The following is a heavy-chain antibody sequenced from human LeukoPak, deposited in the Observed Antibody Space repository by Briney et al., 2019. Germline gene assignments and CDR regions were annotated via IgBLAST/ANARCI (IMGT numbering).Heavy chain of an antibody. Sequence: GGSLRLSCAASGFTFSSYGMHWVRQAPGKGLEWVAVIWYDGSNKYYADSVKGRFTISRDNAKNTLYLQMNSLRAEDTAVYYCARDPYDYVWGSYRYTGPFDYWGQGTLVTVSS. CDR2: IWYDGSNK. D-gene: IGHD3-16*02. CDR3: ARDPYDYVWGSYRYTGPFDY. V-gene: IGHV3-33*01. J-gene: IGHJ4*02. CDR1: GFTFSSYG.